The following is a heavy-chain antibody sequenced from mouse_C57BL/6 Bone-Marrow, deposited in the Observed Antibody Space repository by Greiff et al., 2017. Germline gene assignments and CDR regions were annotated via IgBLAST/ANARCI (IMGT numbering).Heavy chain of an antibody. CDR2: IYPGSGST. Sequence: QVQLQQPGAELVKPGASVKMSCKASAYTFTSYWITWVKQRPGQGLEWIGDIYPGSGSTNYNEKFKSKATLTVDTSSSTSYMQRRSRTAEDSAVYYGARSWTAQATGYYFDYWRQGTTLTVSS. J-gene: IGHJ2*01. D-gene: IGHD3-2*02. V-gene: IGHV1-55*01. CDR3: ARSWTAQATGYYFDY. CDR1: AYTFTSYW.